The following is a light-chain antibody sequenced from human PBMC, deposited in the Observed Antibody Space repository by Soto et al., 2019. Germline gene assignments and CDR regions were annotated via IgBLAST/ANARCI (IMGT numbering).Light chain of an antibody. V-gene: IGKV1D-12*01. CDR3: QQADTCTIT. CDR2: AAS. Sequence: DIQMTQSPSSVSASVGDRVTIRCQASQGITRSLAWYQQKPGKAPKLXIYAASSLQSGVPSRFSGSGFGTDFTLTISSLQPEDSAIYYCQQADTCTITFGQGTGLEIK. CDR1: QGITRS. J-gene: IGKJ5*01.